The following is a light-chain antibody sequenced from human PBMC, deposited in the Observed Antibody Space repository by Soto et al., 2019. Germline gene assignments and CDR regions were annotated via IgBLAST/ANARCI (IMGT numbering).Light chain of an antibody. V-gene: IGLV1-47*01. Sequence: QSVLTQPPSASGTPGQRVTISCSGSSSNIGSNYVYWYQQLPGTAPKLLIYRNNQRPSGVPGRFSGSKSGTSASLAISGLRSEDEADYYCAAWDDSLSGRVFGGGTKVTVL. CDR3: AAWDDSLSGRV. J-gene: IGLJ3*02. CDR2: RNN. CDR1: SSNIGSNY.